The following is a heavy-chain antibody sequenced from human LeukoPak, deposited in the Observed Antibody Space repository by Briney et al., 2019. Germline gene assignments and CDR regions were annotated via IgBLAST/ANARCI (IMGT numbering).Heavy chain of an antibody. D-gene: IGHD3-10*01. CDR1: GFTFSSYA. V-gene: IGHV3-23*01. Sequence: GGSLRLSCAASGFTFSSYAMNWVRQAPGKGLEWVSAISGSGGSTYYTDSVKGRFTISRDNSKNTLYLQMNSLRAEDTAVYYCAKDRGVHYYGSERGLYNWFDPWGQGTLVTVSS. CDR2: ISGSGGST. J-gene: IGHJ5*02. CDR3: AKDRGVHYYGSERGLYNWFDP.